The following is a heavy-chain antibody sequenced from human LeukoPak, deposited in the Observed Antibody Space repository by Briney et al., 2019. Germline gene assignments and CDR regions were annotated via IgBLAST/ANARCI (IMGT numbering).Heavy chain of an antibody. CDR3: ARDRNGYYY. CDR2: IYYSGST. J-gene: IGHJ4*02. Sequence: SETLSLTCTVSGGSISSYYWSWIRQPPGKRLEWIGYIYYSGSTNYNPSLKSRVTISVDRSKNQFSLKLSPVTAADTAVYYCARDRNGYYYWGQGTLVTVSS. V-gene: IGHV4-59*01. CDR1: GGSISSYY. D-gene: IGHD3-3*01.